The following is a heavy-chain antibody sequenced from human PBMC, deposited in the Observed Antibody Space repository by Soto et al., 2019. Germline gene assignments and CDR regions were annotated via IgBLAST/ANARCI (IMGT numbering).Heavy chain of an antibody. J-gene: IGHJ6*02. D-gene: IGHD3-16*01. CDR1: GYSFTRYG. CDR2: INAYNGNT. Sequence: QVQLVQSGAEVKNPGASVKVSCKASGYSFTRYGIGWARQAPRQGLEWMGWINAYNGNTNYAQNLQGRRTLTTDTSTTTAYMELRSLRSNDTAIYYCAMVDVYVTPSPQDVWGQGTTVTVSS. V-gene: IGHV1-18*01. CDR3: AMVDVYVTPSPQDV.